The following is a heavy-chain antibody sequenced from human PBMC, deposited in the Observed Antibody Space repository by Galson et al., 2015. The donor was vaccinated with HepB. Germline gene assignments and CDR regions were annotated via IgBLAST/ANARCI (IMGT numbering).Heavy chain of an antibody. V-gene: IGHV3-30*04. Sequence: SLRLSCAGSGFTFNIYPMHWVRQPPGKGLEWVSVISYNGRYTNYADSGKGRFTIFRDNSKNTVYLQMNSPTPDDTAVYFCARARGQGAGDYENWYFDLWGQGTMVAVSS. J-gene: IGHJ3*01. D-gene: IGHD3-16*01. CDR2: ISYNGRYT. CDR1: GFTFNIYP. CDR3: ARARGQGAGDYENWYFDL.